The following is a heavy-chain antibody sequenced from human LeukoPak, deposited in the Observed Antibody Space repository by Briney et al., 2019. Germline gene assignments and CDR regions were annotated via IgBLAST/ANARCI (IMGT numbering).Heavy chain of an antibody. D-gene: IGHD1-1*01. CDR1: GYSFTSYW. CDR2: IYPGDSDT. Sequence: GESLKISCKGSGYSFTSYWIGWVRQMPGKGLEWMGIIYPGDSDTRYSPSFQGQVTISADKSISTAYLQWSSLKASDTAMYYCARHSNGAGYYYYMDVWGKGTTVTVSS. J-gene: IGHJ6*03. CDR3: ARHSNGAGYYYYMDV. V-gene: IGHV5-51*01.